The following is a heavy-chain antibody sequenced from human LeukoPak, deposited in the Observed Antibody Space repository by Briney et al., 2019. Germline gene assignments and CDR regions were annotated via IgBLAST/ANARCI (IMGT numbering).Heavy chain of an antibody. CDR1: GGTSSSYA. CDR3: ARESHLYCSGGSCHPMDV. Sequence: ASVKVSCKASGGTSSSYAISWVRQAPGQGLEWMGGIIPIFGTANYAQKFQGRVTITADESTSTAYMELSSLRSEDTAVYYCARESHLYCSGGSCHPMDVWGKGTTVTVPS. V-gene: IGHV1-69*13. D-gene: IGHD2-15*01. CDR2: IIPIFGTA. J-gene: IGHJ6*03.